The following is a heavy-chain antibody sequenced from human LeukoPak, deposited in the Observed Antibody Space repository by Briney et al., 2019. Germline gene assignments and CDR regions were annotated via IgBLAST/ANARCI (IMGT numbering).Heavy chain of an antibody. CDR1: GGSISSYY. CDR3: AREHLGYSSDYGMDV. V-gene: IGHV4-59*01. Sequence: SETLSLTCAVYGGSISSYYWSWIRQPPGKGLEWIGYIYYSGSTNYNPSLKSRVTISVDTSKNQFSLKLSSVTAADTAVYYCAREHLGYSSDYGMDVRGQGTTVTVSS. J-gene: IGHJ6*02. D-gene: IGHD5-18*01. CDR2: IYYSGST.